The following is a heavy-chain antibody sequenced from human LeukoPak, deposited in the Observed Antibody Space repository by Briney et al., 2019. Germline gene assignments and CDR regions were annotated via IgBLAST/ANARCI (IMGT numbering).Heavy chain of an antibody. J-gene: IGHJ4*02. CDR1: GFTFSSYA. V-gene: IGHV3-30*04. D-gene: IGHD2-15*01. CDR2: ISYDGSNK. Sequence: TGGSLRLSCAASGFTFSSYAIHWVRQAPGKGLEWVAVISYDGSNKYYADSVKGRFTISRDNSKNTLYLQMNSLRAEDTAVYYCARRYCSGGTCYFFDYWGQGTLVTVSS. CDR3: ARRYCSGGTCYFFDY.